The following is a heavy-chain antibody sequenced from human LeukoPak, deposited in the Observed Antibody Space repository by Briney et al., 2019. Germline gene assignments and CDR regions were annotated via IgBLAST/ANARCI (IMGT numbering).Heavy chain of an antibody. CDR3: ARLGIQLWSSFDY. D-gene: IGHD5-18*01. CDR1: GASVSSSSYY. V-gene: IGHV4-39*01. CDR2: IYYSGST. Sequence: SETLSLTCTVSGASVSSSSYYWEWIRQPPGKGLEWIGSIYYSGSTYYNPSLKSRVTISVDTSKNQFSLKLSSVTAADTAVYYCARLGIQLWSSFDYWGQGTLVTVSS. J-gene: IGHJ4*02.